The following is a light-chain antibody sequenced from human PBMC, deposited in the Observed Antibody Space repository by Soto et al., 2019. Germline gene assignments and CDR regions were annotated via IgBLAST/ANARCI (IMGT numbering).Light chain of an antibody. V-gene: IGLV2-14*01. CDR2: EVS. J-gene: IGLJ1*01. CDR1: SSDVGGYDF. Sequence: QSALTQPASVSGSPGQSITISCTGTSSDVGGYDFVSWYQHHPGKAPKLMIYEVSNRPSGVSDRFSGSKSGNTASLTISGLQAEDEADYYCSSSTISSTLYVFXTGTKGTVL. CDR3: SSSTISSTLYV.